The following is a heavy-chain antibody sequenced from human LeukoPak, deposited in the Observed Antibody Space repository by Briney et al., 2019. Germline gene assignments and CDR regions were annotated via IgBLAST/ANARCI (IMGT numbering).Heavy chain of an antibody. Sequence: SETLSLICAVSGGSISSSNWWSWVRQPPGKGLEWIGEIYHSGSTNYNSSLKSRVTISTDKSKNQFSLKLSSVIAADTAVYYCAKRNADSSSWSPNGAFDIWGQGTMVTVSS. D-gene: IGHD6-13*01. V-gene: IGHV4-4*02. CDR2: IYHSGST. CDR1: GGSISSSNW. J-gene: IGHJ3*02. CDR3: AKRNADSSSWSPNGAFDI.